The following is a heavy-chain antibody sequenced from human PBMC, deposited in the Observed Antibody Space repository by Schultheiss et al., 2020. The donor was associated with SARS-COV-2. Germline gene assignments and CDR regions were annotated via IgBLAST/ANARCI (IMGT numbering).Heavy chain of an antibody. D-gene: IGHD3-22*01. CDR3: ARDSVEWDYYYSSGYQRYYFDY. CDR2: TYYRSKWYN. J-gene: IGHJ4*02. V-gene: IGHV6-1*01. CDR1: GDSVSSNSAA. Sequence: SQTLSLTCAISGDSVSSNSAAWNWIRQSPSRGLEWLGRTYYRSKWYNDYAVSVKSRITINPDTSKNQFSLQLNSVTPEDTAVYYCARDSVEWDYYYSSGYQRYYFDYWGQGTLVTVSS.